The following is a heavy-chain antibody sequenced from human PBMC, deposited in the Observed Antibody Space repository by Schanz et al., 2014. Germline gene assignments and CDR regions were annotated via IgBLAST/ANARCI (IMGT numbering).Heavy chain of an antibody. Sequence: VQLLQFGGGVVQPGRSLRLSCAASGFTFNSYAMTWVRQAPGKGLEWVSSISHSGGSKYYADSVKGRFTISRDNSKNTLYLQMNSLSADDTAVFYCAKGMGYCSGGTCYDYYYYGLDVWGQGTTVAVSS. V-gene: IGHV3-23*01. D-gene: IGHD2-15*01. CDR3: AKGMGYCSGGTCYDYYYYGLDV. CDR2: ISHSGGSK. CDR1: GFTFNSYA. J-gene: IGHJ6*02.